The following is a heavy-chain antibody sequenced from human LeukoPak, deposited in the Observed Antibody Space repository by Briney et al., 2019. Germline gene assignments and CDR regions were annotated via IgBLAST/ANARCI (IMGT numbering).Heavy chain of an antibody. Sequence: ASVKVSCKASGYTFTSYAMNWVRQAPGQGLEWMGWINTNTGNPTYAQGFTGRFVFSLDTSVSTAYLQISSLKAEDTAVYYCARHHCSGGSCYWRDAFDIWGQGTMVTVSS. J-gene: IGHJ3*02. D-gene: IGHD2-15*01. CDR1: GYTFTSYA. V-gene: IGHV7-4-1*02. CDR3: ARHHCSGGSCYWRDAFDI. CDR2: INTNTGNP.